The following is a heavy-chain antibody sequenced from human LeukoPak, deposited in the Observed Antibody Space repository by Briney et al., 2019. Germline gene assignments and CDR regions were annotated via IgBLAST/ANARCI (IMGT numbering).Heavy chain of an antibody. D-gene: IGHD3-10*01. V-gene: IGHV3-66*01. Sequence: GGSLRLSCAASGFTVSTNYMSWVRQAPGKGLGWVSIIYSGGSTYYAASVKDSFTISRDNSKNTLYLQMNSLRAEDTAVYYCARYSGGTSGFYAFDIWGQGTMVTVSS. CDR3: ARYSGGTSGFYAFDI. J-gene: IGHJ3*02. CDR2: IYSGGST. CDR1: GFTVSTNY.